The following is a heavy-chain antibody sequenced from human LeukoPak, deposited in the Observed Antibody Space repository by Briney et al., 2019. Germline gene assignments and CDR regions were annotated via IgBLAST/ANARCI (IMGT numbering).Heavy chain of an antibody. D-gene: IGHD1-26*01. CDR1: GGSISSGAYY. Sequence: TLSLTCSVSGGSISSGAYYWSWIRQHPGKGLEWIGYIYYSGSTYYNPSLKSRVTISLDTSKNQFSLKLSSVTAADTAVYYCARGRLGDNFDYWGQGTLVTVSS. CDR3: ARGRLGDNFDY. J-gene: IGHJ4*02. CDR2: IYYSGST. V-gene: IGHV4-31*03.